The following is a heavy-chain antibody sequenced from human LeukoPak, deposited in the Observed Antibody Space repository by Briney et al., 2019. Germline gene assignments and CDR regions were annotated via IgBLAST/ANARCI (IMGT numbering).Heavy chain of an antibody. CDR3: ARGRRGYSYGYCDY. J-gene: IGHJ4*02. D-gene: IGHD5-18*01. CDR2: ISAYNGNT. Sequence: GASVKVSCKASGYTFTSYGISWVRQAPGQGLEWMGWISAYNGNTNYAQKLQGRVTTTTDTSTSTAYMELRSLRSDDTAVYYCARGRRGYSYGYCDYWGQGTLVTVSS. V-gene: IGHV1-18*01. CDR1: GYTFTSYG.